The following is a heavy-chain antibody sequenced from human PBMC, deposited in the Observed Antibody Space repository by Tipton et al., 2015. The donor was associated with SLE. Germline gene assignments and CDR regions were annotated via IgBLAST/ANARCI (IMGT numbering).Heavy chain of an antibody. D-gene: IGHD2-15*01. Sequence: SLRLSCAASGFTVSSNYMSWVRQAPGKGLEWVSVIYGGGSTYYADSVEGRFTISRDNSKNTLYLQMNSLRAEDTAVYFCAREECSGGSCFDFWGQGTLVTVSS. CDR2: IYGGGST. V-gene: IGHV3-53*05. J-gene: IGHJ4*02. CDR1: GFTVSSNY. CDR3: AREECSGGSCFDF.